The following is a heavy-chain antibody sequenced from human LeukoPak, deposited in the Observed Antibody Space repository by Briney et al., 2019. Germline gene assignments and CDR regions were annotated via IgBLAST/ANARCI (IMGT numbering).Heavy chain of an antibody. CDR1: GFTFSSYW. D-gene: IGHD3-22*01. CDR3: ALWDYYDSSGYYPHYMDV. Sequence: PGGSLRLSCAASGFTFSSYWMSWVRQAPGKGLEWVANIKQDGSEKYYVDSVKGRFTISRDNAKNSLYLQMNSLRAEDTAVYYCALWDYYDSSGYYPHYMDVWGKGTTVTISS. V-gene: IGHV3-7*01. CDR2: IKQDGSEK. J-gene: IGHJ6*03.